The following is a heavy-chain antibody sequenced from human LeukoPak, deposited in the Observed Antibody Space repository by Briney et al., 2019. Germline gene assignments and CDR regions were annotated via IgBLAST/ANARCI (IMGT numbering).Heavy chain of an antibody. V-gene: IGHV1-18*01. CDR2: ITAYNANT. J-gene: IGHJ4*02. CDR1: GGTFSSYA. D-gene: IGHD3-16*01. Sequence: GASVKVSCKASGGTFSSYAISWVRQAPGQGLEWMGWITAYNANTNYAQKLQGRVTMTTDTSTSTAYMELRSLRSDDTAVYYCARRQFITSDFDYWGQGTLVTVSS. CDR3: ARRQFITSDFDY.